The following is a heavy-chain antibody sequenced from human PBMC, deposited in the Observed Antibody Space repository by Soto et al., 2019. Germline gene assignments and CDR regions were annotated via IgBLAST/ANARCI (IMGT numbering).Heavy chain of an antibody. CDR1: GFTFSDHW. D-gene: IGHD2-21*01. Sequence: PGGSLRLSCVASGFTFSDHWMSWVRQAPGKGLEWVANIKEDGSAKYYVDTVKGRFTISRDNAENSLFLQMDRLRAEDTAVYFCARVKNSPRSAGGGQGNLVTVSS. J-gene: IGHJ4*02. V-gene: IGHV3-7*01. CDR3: ARVKNSPRSAG. CDR2: IKEDGSAK.